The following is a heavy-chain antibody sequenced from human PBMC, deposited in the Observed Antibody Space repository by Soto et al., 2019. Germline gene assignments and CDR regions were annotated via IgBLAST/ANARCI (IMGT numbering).Heavy chain of an antibody. CDR2: TYYRSKWYN. J-gene: IGHJ5*02. CDR3: ARENTDIVAPEGFDP. CDR1: GDSVSSNSAA. D-gene: IGHD5-12*01. V-gene: IGHV6-1*01. Sequence: SQTLSLTCAISGDSVSSNSAAWNWIRQSPSRGLEWLGRTYYRSKWYNDYAVSVKSRITINPDTSKNQFSLQLNSVTPEDTAVYYCARENTDIVAPEGFDPWVQGTLVTVSS.